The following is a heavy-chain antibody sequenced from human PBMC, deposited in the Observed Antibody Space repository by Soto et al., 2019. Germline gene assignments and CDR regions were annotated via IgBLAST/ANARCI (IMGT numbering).Heavy chain of an antibody. J-gene: IGHJ5*02. V-gene: IGHV3-48*03. Sequence: EVQLVESGGGLVQPGGSLRLSRAASGFTFSSYEMNWVRQAPGKGLEWVSYISSSGSTIYYADSVKGRFTISRDNAKNSLYLQRNRLRAEDTAVYYWARDSSSWYGGFDPWGQGTLVTVSS. CDR1: GFTFSSYE. CDR3: ARDSSSWYGGFDP. CDR2: ISSSGSTI. D-gene: IGHD6-13*01.